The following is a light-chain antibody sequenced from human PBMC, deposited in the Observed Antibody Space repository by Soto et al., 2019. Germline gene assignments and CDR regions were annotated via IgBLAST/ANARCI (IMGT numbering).Light chain of an antibody. J-gene: IGLJ2*01. CDR3: SSYGGSNNLL. V-gene: IGLV2-8*01. Sequence: LTQPPSASGSPGQSVTISCTGTSNDVGAYNFISWYQQHPGKAPKLMIYEVNKRPSGVPDRFSGSKSGNTASLTVSGLQAEDEADYYCSSYGGSNNLLFGGGTKLTVL. CDR2: EVN. CDR1: SNDVGAYNF.